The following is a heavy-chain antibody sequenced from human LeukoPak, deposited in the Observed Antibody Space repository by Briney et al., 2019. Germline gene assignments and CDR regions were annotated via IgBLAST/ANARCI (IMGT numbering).Heavy chain of an antibody. J-gene: IGHJ6*02. Sequence: GSLRLSCAASGFTFSSYAMHWVRQAPGKGLEWVAVISYDGSNKYYADSVKGRFTISRDNSKNTLYLQMNSLRAEDTAVYYCARGLGQNYGFWSGYYWGLGMDVWGQGTTVTVSS. CDR2: ISYDGSNK. D-gene: IGHD3-3*01. V-gene: IGHV3-30-3*01. CDR3: ARGLGQNYGFWSGYYWGLGMDV. CDR1: GFTFSSYA.